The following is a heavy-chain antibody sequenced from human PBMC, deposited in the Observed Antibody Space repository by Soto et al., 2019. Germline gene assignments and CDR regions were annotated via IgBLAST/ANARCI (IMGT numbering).Heavy chain of an antibody. CDR3: AKSKTPAPYYYYYMDV. J-gene: IGHJ6*03. Sequence: GGSLRLSCAASGFTFSSYAMSWVRQALGKGLEWVSAISGSGGSTYYAGSVKGRFTISRDNSKNTLYLQMNSLRAEDTAVYYCAKSKTPAPYYYYYMDVWGKGTTVTVSS. V-gene: IGHV3-23*01. CDR1: GFTFSSYA. CDR2: ISGSGGST.